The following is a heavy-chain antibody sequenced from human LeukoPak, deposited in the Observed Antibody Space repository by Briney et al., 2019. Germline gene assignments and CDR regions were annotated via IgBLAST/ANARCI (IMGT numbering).Heavy chain of an antibody. CDR3: ARVEAIDYYDSSGYYPRGAFGI. CDR2: ISSSGSTI. D-gene: IGHD3-22*01. CDR1: GFTFSSYE. V-gene: IGHV3-48*03. J-gene: IGHJ3*02. Sequence: GGSLRLSCAASGFTFSSYEMNWVRQAPGKGLEWVSYISSSGSTIYYADSVKGRFTISRDNAKNSLYLQMNSLRAEDTAVYYCARVEAIDYYDSSGYYPRGAFGIWGQGTMVTVSS.